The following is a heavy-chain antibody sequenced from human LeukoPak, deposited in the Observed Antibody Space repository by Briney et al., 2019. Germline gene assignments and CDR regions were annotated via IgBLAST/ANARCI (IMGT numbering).Heavy chain of an antibody. CDR3: AKDGSSSLYYFDY. CDR2: ISPGGGTT. V-gene: IGHV3-23*01. CDR1: GFAFGSEA. J-gene: IGHJ4*02. D-gene: IGHD6-13*01. Sequence: QTGGSLRLSGAGSGFAFGSEAMSWVRQSPARGLEWVASISPGGGTTYYADYVKGRFTISRDNSNNTLYVQMNSLRAEDTAVYYCAKDGSSSLYYFDYWGQGTLVTVSS.